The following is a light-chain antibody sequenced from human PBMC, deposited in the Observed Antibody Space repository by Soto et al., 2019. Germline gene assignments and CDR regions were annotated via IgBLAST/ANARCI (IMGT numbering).Light chain of an antibody. V-gene: IGLV1-44*01. J-gene: IGLJ3*02. CDR1: DSNIGSNT. CDR3: AAWDDSLNGRAV. Sequence: QSVLTQPPSASGTPGQRVTISCSGNDSNIGSNTVNWYQQVPGTAPKLLIYSNSQRPSGVPDRFSGSKSGTSASLAISGLQSEDEADYYCAAWDDSLNGRAVFGGGTQLTVL. CDR2: SNS.